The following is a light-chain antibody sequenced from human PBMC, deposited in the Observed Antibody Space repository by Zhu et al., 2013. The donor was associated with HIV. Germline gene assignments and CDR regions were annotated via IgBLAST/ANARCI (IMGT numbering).Light chain of an antibody. J-gene: IGKJ1*01. CDR2: EAS. CDR1: QNINNL. Sequence: DIQMTQSPSTLSASVGDRVTVTCRASQNINNLLAWYQQKPGKAPKLLIYEASSLESGVPSRFSGGGSETEFTLTVSSLQPDDVATYYCQHYYTYLGTFGQGTKVEI. V-gene: IGKV1-5*03. CDR3: QHYYTYLGT.